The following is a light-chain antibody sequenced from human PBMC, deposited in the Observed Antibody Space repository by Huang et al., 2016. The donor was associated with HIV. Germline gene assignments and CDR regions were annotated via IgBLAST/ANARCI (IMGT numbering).Light chain of an antibody. Sequence: EIVLAQSPATLSLSPGEGATLSCRASQSVDSHLAWYQQKPGQAPRLLLHDASNRATGVPARFSGSGSGTDFTLTISSLEPEDFAVYYCHQRSNWPQTFGQGTMLEIK. V-gene: IGKV3-11*01. CDR2: DAS. CDR1: QSVDSH. J-gene: IGKJ2*01. CDR3: HQRSNWPQT.